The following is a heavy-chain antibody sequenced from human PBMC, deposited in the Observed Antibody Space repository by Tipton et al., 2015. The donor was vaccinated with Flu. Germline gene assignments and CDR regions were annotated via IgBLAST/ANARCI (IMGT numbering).Heavy chain of an antibody. V-gene: IGHV3-11*01. CDR1: GDSISSDFY. CDR3: VRAVGSSGSY. J-gene: IGHJ4*02. D-gene: IGHD3-10*01. Sequence: SLRLSCAVSGDSISSDFYWAWIRQFPGKGLEWVSLISWDGDSTDYADSVKGRFTIPRDNAQKSVFLQMNSLRTEDTAVYYCVRAVGSSGSYWGQGTLVTVSS. CDR2: ISWDGDST.